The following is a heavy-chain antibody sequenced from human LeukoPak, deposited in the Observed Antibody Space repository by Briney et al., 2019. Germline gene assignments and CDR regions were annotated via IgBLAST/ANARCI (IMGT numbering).Heavy chain of an antibody. CDR2: IKAGNGDT. J-gene: IGHJ4*02. CDR3: ARDDCGDTCYPGGY. V-gene: IGHV1-3*01. CDR1: GYIFAKYV. Sequence: ASVKVSCKASGYIFAKYVVHWVRQAPGQRPEWMGWIKAGNGDTKYSQNFQDRLTITRDTSASTVYMELSSLTSEDTALYYCARDDCGDTCYPGGYWGQGTLVTVSS. D-gene: IGHD2-21*01.